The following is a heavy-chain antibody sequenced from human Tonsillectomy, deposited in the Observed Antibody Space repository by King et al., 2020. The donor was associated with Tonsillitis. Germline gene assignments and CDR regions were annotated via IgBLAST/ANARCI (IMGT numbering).Heavy chain of an antibody. Sequence: LQLQESGPGLVKPSETLSLTCTVSGGSINSYFWTWIRQPPGKGLEWIGYIDYSGATKYHTGTTNSNPSLKSRVTISVDTSKNPFSLKLKSVTAADTAVYYGATNSSNRYSFDHWDQGTLVSAPS. CDR3: ATNSSNRYSFDH. J-gene: IGHJ4*02. V-gene: IGHV4-59*01. CDR1: GGSINSYF. D-gene: IGHD6-19*01. CDR2: IDYSGATKYHTGTT.